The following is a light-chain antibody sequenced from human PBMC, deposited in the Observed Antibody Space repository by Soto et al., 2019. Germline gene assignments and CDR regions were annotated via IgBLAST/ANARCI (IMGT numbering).Light chain of an antibody. CDR2: DNT. CDR3: QSYDTSLSVCV. CDR1: SSSIGAGYD. J-gene: IGLJ3*02. V-gene: IGLV1-40*01. Sequence: QSVLTQPPSVSGAPGQRVTISCTGSSSSIGAGYDVHWYQQLPGTAPKLLIYDNTNRPSGVPDRFSGSKSGASASLAITGLQAEDEADYYCQSYDTSLSVCVFGGGTKLTVL.